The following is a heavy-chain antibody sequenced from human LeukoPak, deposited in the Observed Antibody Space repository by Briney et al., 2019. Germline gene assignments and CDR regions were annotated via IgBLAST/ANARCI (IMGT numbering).Heavy chain of an antibody. CDR2: ISYDGSNK. CDR3: AKLVTTLDY. D-gene: IGHD4-17*01. V-gene: IGHV3-30*18. Sequence: PGGSLRLSCAASGFTFSSYSMNWIRQAPGKGLEWVAVISYDGSNKYYADSVKGRFTISRDNSKNTLYLQMNSLRAEDTAVYYCAKLVTTLDYWGQGTLVTVSS. J-gene: IGHJ4*02. CDR1: GFTFSSYS.